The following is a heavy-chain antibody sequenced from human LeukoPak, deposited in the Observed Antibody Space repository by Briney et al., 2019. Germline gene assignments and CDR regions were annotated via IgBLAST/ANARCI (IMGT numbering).Heavy chain of an antibody. CDR1: GYTFTDYY. J-gene: IGHJ4*02. CDR2: INPYSGGT. CDR3: ARIRGGNNYHFDY. D-gene: IGHD1-26*01. Sequence: ASVTVSCKASGYTFTDYYIHWVRQAPGQGLEWMGWINPYSGGTNYAQNFQGRVTMTRDTSISTGYMELSRLGSDDTAVYYCARIRGGNNYHFDYWGQGTLVTVSS. V-gene: IGHV1-2*02.